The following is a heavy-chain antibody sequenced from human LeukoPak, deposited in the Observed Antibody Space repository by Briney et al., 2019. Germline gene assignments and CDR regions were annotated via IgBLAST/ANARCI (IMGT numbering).Heavy chain of an antibody. V-gene: IGHV4-38-2*01. CDR2: IYHSGST. J-gene: IGHJ3*02. CDR3: ARVRSMTTVTTNAFDI. CDR1: GYSTSSGYY. Sequence: SETLSLTCAVSGYSTSSGYYWGWIRQPPGKGLESIGSIYHSGSTYYNPSLKSRVTISVDTSKNQFSLKLSSVTAADTAVYYCARVRSMTTVTTNAFDIWGQGTMVTVSS. D-gene: IGHD4-17*01.